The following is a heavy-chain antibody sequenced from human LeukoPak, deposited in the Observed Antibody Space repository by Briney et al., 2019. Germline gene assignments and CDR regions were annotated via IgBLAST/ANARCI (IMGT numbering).Heavy chain of an antibody. Sequence: PSQTLSLTCTVSGGSISSGDYYWGWIRQPPGKGLEWIGYIYYSGSTYYNPSLKSRVTISVDTSKNQFSLKLSSVTAADTAVHYCARDTSEVVPGAFDIWGQGTMVTVSS. D-gene: IGHD2-21*01. CDR3: ARDTSEVVPGAFDI. CDR1: GGSISSGDYY. V-gene: IGHV4-30-4*01. CDR2: IYYSGST. J-gene: IGHJ3*02.